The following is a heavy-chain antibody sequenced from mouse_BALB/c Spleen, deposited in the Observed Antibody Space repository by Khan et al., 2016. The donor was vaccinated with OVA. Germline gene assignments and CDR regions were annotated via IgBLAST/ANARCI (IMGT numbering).Heavy chain of an antibody. CDR2: IRYSGVT. V-gene: IGHV3-2*02. CDR3: ASGWDVAY. D-gene: IGHD4-1*01. CDR1: GYSLTSHYA. J-gene: IGHJ3*01. Sequence: EVQLQESGPGLVKPSQALSLTCTVTGYSLTSHYAWNWIRQFPGNKLEWMGYIRYSGVTCYNPSLKSRISITRDTSKNQFFLQLNSVTTEDTATYYCASGWDVAYCGQGALITASA.